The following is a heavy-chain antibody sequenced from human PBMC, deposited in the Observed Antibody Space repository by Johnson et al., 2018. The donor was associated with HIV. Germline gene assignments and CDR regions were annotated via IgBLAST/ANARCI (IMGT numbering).Heavy chain of an antibody. D-gene: IGHD5/OR15-5a*01. CDR3: ASVDDDGF. CDR1: EFTFSNYP. Sequence: QVQLVESGGGVVQPGRSLRLSCEASEFTFSNYPMHWVRQAPGKGLEWVAVISYNGNNKYYADSLKGRFTISRDNSKNTLYLQMNSLRVEYTAVYYCASVDDDGFWGQGTMVTVSS. CDR2: ISYNGNNK. V-gene: IGHV3-30*04. J-gene: IGHJ3*01.